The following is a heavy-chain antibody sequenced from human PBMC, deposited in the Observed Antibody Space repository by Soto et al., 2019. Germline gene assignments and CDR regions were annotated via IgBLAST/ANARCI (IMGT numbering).Heavy chain of an antibody. V-gene: IGHV3-48*01. CDR3: AKGMGSAWYTFAY. CDR1: GFTFSSYS. J-gene: IGHJ4*02. Sequence: GGSLRLSCAASGFTFSSYSMNWVRQAPGKGLEWVSYISSSSSTIYYADSVKGRFTISRDNSKNTLYLQMNSLRAEDTAVYFCAKGMGSAWYTFAYWGQGTLVTVSS. D-gene: IGHD6-19*01. CDR2: ISSSSSTI.